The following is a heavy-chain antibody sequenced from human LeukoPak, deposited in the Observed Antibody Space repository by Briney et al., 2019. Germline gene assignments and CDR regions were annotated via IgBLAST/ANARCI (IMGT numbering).Heavy chain of an antibody. CDR1: GFTFRSYA. V-gene: IGHV3-48*01. CDR2: ISSGGETI. Sequence: GGSLRLSCVASGFTFRSYAMHWVRQAPGMGLEWLSYISSGGETIYYADSVKGRVTIFRDNAKNSLYLQMNSLRVEDTAIYYCARDGRAVAFDIWGQGTMVTVSS. D-gene: IGHD6-19*01. J-gene: IGHJ3*02. CDR3: ARDGRAVAFDI.